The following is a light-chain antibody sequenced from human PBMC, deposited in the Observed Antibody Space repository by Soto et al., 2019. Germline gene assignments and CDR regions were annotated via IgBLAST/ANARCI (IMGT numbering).Light chain of an antibody. CDR2: DAS. V-gene: IGKV3-11*02. CDR1: QSVNSY. Sequence: EIVLTQSPATLSLSPGERATLSCRASQSVNSYLAWYQQKPGQAPRLLIYDASNRATGIPARFSGSGSGRDFTLTITSLEPEDFAVYYCQQRSTWLYTFGQGTKLEV. CDR3: QQRSTWLYT. J-gene: IGKJ2*01.